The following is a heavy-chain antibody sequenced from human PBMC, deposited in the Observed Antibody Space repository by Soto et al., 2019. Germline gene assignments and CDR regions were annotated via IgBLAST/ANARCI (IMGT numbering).Heavy chain of an antibody. D-gene: IGHD6-19*01. J-gene: IGHJ3*02. Sequence: GGSLRLSCAASGFTFSSYAMSWVRQAPGKGLEWVSAISGSGGSTYYADSVEGRFTISRDNYKNTLYLQMNSLRAEDTAVYYCAKDLSRLVLPAAAFDIWGQETRATAS. V-gene: IGHV3-23*01. CDR2: ISGSGGST. CDR3: AKDLSRLVLPAAAFDI. CDR1: GFTFSSYA.